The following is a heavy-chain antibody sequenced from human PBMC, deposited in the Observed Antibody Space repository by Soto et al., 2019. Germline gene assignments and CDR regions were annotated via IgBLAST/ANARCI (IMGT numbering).Heavy chain of an antibody. Sequence: EVQLVESGGGLVQPGGSLRLSCAASGFTFNSYWMHWVRQAPGKGLVWVSRINPDGRSTNYADSVKGRFTISRDNAKNTLYLQRNSLRAEDTAVYHCAIGGLQVSGNHYNDNWGQGTLVTVSS. CDR2: INPDGRST. CDR1: GFTFNSYW. D-gene: IGHD3-10*01. J-gene: IGHJ4*02. V-gene: IGHV3-74*01. CDR3: AIGGLQVSGNHYNDN.